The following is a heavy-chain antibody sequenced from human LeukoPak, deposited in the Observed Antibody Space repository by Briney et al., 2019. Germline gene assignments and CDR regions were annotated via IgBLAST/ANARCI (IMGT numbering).Heavy chain of an antibody. V-gene: IGHV3-7*01. Sequence: GGSLRLSCAASGFMFSSYWMSWVRQAPGKGLEWVANTKQDGSEKYYVDSVKGRFTISRDNAKNSLYLQMDSLRAEDTAMYYCARSSGYSSSWSPRKFYGMDVWGQGTTVTVSS. D-gene: IGHD6-13*01. J-gene: IGHJ6*02. CDR1: GFMFSSYW. CDR3: ARSSGYSSSWSPRKFYGMDV. CDR2: TKQDGSEK.